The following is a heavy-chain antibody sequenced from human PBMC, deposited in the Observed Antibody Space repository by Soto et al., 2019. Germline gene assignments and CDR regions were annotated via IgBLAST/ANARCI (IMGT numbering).Heavy chain of an antibody. CDR1: GFTFSYYC. CDR3: VKEVRTCCACFYYFDH. J-gene: IGHJ4*02. D-gene: IGHD2-15*01. V-gene: IGHV3-64D*06. Sequence: PGGSLRLSCSASGFTFSYYCIHWVRQAPGEGLELVSGISVNGSDTYYADSVKGRFTVSRDNAKNLVWLQMNSLRPEDTAVYFCVKEVRTCCACFYYFDHWGQGTAVTVSS. CDR2: ISVNGSDT.